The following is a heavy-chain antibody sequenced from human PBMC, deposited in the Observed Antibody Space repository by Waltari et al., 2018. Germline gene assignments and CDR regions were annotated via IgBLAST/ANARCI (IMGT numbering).Heavy chain of an antibody. D-gene: IGHD3-10*01. Sequence: QVQLQESGPGLVKPSQTLSLTCTVSGGSISSGGYYWSWIRQHPGKGLEWIGYIYYSGGTYYNPFLTALVTISVDTSKNQFSLTLSSVTAADTAVYYCARGPLYYGSGTSRLYGMDVWGQGTTVTVSS. J-gene: IGHJ6*02. V-gene: IGHV4-31*01. CDR3: ARGPLYYGSGTSRLYGMDV. CDR1: GGSISSGGYY. CDR2: IYYSGGT.